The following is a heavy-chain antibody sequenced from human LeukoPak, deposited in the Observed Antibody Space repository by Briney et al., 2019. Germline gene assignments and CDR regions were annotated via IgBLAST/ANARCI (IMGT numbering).Heavy chain of an antibody. Sequence: GGSLRLSCAASGFTVSSNYMSRVRQAPGKGLEWVSVIYSGGSTYYADSVKGRFTISRDNSKNTLYLQMNSLRAEDTAVYYCARDPLYCSGGSCYISDWGQGTLVTVSS. CDR3: ARDPLYCSGGSCYISD. V-gene: IGHV3-53*01. CDR2: IYSGGST. CDR1: GFTVSSNY. J-gene: IGHJ4*02. D-gene: IGHD2-15*01.